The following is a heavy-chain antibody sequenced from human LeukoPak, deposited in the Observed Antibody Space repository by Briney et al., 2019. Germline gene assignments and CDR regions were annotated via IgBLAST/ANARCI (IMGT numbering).Heavy chain of an antibody. V-gene: IGHV3-66*01. CDR3: ARDRGSSSFPGY. Sequence: PGGSLRFSCAASGFTVSSNYMSWVRQAPGKGLEWVSVIYSGGSTYYADSVKGRFTISRDNSKNTLYLQMNSLRAEDTAVYYCARDRGSSSFPGYWGQGTLVTVSS. CDR1: GFTVSSNY. J-gene: IGHJ4*02. D-gene: IGHD6-13*01. CDR2: IYSGGST.